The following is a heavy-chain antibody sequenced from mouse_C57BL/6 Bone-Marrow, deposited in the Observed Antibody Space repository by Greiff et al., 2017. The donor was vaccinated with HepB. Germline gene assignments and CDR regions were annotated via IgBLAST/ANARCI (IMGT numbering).Heavy chain of an antibody. J-gene: IGHJ4*01. V-gene: IGHV1-80*01. Sequence: QVQLQQSGAELVKPGASVKISCKASGYSFSSYWMNWVKQRPGKGLEWIGQIYPGDGDTNYNGKFKGKATLTADKSSSTAYMQLSSLTSEDSAVYFCAREGVTTTLYAMDYWGQGTSVTVSS. CDR1: GYSFSSYW. CDR2: IYPGDGDT. CDR3: AREGVTTTLYAMDY. D-gene: IGHD2-2*01.